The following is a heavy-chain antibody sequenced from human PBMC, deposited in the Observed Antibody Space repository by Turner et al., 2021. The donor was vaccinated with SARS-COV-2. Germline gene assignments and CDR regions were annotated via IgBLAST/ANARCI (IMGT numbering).Heavy chain of an antibody. CDR3: ARGSYCSSTKCYTGGWIDP. CDR1: GYTFTSYD. D-gene: IGHD2-2*02. J-gene: IGHJ5*02. Sequence: QVQLVQSGAEVKKPGASVKVSCKASGYTFTSYDINWVRQATGQGLEWMGWMNPNSGNTGYAQKFQGRVTMTRNTSISTAYMEPSSLRSEDTAVYYCARGSYCSSTKCYTGGWIDPWGQGTLVTVSS. CDR2: MNPNSGNT. V-gene: IGHV1-8*01.